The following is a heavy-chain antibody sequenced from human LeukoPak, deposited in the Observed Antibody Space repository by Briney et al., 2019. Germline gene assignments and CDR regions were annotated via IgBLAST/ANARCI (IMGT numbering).Heavy chain of an antibody. J-gene: IGHJ4*02. CDR2: IYYTGNT. CDR3: ARRVRGDFGGHFDY. D-gene: IGHD4-17*01. CDR1: GSSISSSDYY. V-gene: IGHV4-39*01. Sequence: SETLSLTCTVSGSSISSSDYYWGWIRQSPGKGLEWIGSIYYTGNTYYNASLRSRVTISVDTSKNQFSLKLTSVTAADTAIYYCARRVRGDFGGHFDYWGQGTLVTVSS.